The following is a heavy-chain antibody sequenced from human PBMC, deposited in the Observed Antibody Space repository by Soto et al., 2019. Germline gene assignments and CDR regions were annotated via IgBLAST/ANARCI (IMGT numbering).Heavy chain of an antibody. V-gene: IGHV3-23*01. Sequence: PGGSLRLSCAASGFTVSSNYMSWVRQAPGKGLEWVSAISGSGGSTYYADSVKGRFTISRDNSKNTLYLQMNSLRAEDTAVYYCAKVHRITMIVVVTVYFDYWGQGTLVTVSS. D-gene: IGHD3-22*01. CDR1: GFTVSSNY. CDR2: ISGSGGST. CDR3: AKVHRITMIVVVTVYFDY. J-gene: IGHJ4*02.